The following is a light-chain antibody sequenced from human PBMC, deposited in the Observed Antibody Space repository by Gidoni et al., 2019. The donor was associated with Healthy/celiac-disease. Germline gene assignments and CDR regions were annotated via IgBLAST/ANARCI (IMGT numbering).Light chain of an antibody. V-gene: IGKV3-20*01. J-gene: IGKJ3*01. CDR2: GAS. CDR1: QSVSSSY. Sequence: EIVLTKSPGTLSLSPGERATLPCRASQSVSSSYLAWYQQKPGQAPRLLIYGASSRATGIPDRFSGSGSGTDFTLTISRLEPEDFAVYYCQQYGSSPQTFGPGTKVDIK. CDR3: QQYGSSPQT.